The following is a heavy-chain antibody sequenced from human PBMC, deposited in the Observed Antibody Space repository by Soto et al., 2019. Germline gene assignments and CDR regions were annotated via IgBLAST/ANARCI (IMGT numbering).Heavy chain of an antibody. CDR1: GGTFSSYA. Sequence: QVQLVQSGAEVKKPGSSVKVSCKASGGTFSSYAISWVRQAPGQGLEWMGGIIPIFGTANYAQKFQGRVTITADESTSTAYMELSSLRSEDTAVYYCARVGVAYYDILPGYPTLDYWGQGTLVTVSS. D-gene: IGHD3-9*01. J-gene: IGHJ4*02. CDR2: IIPIFGTA. CDR3: ARVGVAYYDILPGYPTLDY. V-gene: IGHV1-69*12.